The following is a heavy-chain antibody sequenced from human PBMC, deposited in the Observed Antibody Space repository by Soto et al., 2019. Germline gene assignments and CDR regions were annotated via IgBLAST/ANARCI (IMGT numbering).Heavy chain of an antibody. Sequence: SETLSLTCAVYGGSFSGYYWSWIRQPPGKGLEWIGEINHSGSTNYNPSLKSRVTISVDTSKNQFSLKLSSVTAADTAVYYCARYSSGYYSNNWFDPWGQGTLVTVSS. CDR3: ARYSSGYYSNNWFDP. CDR1: GGSFSGYY. D-gene: IGHD3-22*01. V-gene: IGHV4-34*01. CDR2: INHSGST. J-gene: IGHJ5*02.